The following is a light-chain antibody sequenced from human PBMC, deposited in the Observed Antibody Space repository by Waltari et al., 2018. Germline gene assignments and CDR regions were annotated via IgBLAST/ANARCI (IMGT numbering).Light chain of an antibody. V-gene: IGKV3-20*01. CDR3: QQYDSSFSTYT. Sequence: EIVLTQSPVTLSLSPGERATLSGRASQSVSRSYLAWYQQKPGQAPRVLIYATSTRATGIPDRLSGSGSGTDFTLTISRLEPEDFAVYYCQQYDSSFSTYTFGQGTKLEIK. CDR1: QSVSRSY. J-gene: IGKJ2*01. CDR2: ATS.